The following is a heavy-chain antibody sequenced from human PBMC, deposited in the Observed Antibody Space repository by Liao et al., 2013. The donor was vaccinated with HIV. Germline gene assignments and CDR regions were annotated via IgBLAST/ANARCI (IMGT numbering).Heavy chain of an antibody. V-gene: IGHV4-34*01. Sequence: QVQLQESGPGLVKPPETLSLTCTVSGGSISGSFWSWIRQSPGKGLEWMGEINHGGNTKYNPSLKSRLLVSADLSKNQFALNLTSVTAADTGVYYCARGRVFGVVVEWGQGTRVIVSS. CDR1: GGSISGSF. J-gene: IGHJ4*02. CDR3: ARGRVFGVVVE. D-gene: IGHD3-3*01. CDR2: INHGGNT.